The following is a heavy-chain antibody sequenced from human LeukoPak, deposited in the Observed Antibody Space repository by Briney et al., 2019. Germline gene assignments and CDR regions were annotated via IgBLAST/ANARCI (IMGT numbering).Heavy chain of an antibody. J-gene: IGHJ4*02. CDR3: ARSPGRRGY. V-gene: IGHV4-59*12. CDR1: GGSFSGYY. D-gene: IGHD3-10*01. Sequence: SETLSLTCAVYGGSFSGYYWSWIRQPPGKGLEWIGYIYYSGSTNYNPSLKSRVTISVDTSKNQFSLKLSSVTAADTAVYYCARSPGRRGYWGQGTLVTVSS. CDR2: IYYSGST.